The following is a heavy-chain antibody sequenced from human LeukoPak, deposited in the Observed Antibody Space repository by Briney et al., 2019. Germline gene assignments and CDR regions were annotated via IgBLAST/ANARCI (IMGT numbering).Heavy chain of an antibody. V-gene: IGHV1-2*02. CDR1: GYTFTGYY. CDR3: ARLWQYSSGWYGGAFDI. Sequence: ASVKVSCKASGYTFTGYYMHWVRQAPGQGLEWMGWINPNSGGTNYAQKFQGRVTMTRDTSISTAYMELSRLRSDDTAVYYCARLWQYSSGWYGGAFDIWGQGTMVTVSS. J-gene: IGHJ3*02. CDR2: INPNSGGT. D-gene: IGHD6-19*01.